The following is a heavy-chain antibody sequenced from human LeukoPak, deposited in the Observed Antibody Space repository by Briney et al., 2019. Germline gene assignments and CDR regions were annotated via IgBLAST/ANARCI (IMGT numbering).Heavy chain of an antibody. D-gene: IGHD3-10*01. CDR3: ARGYYYGSGSYDWWFDP. CDR1: GGSISSYY. V-gene: IGHV4-59*01. CDR2: IYYSGST. Sequence: SETLSLTCTVSGGSISSYYWSWIRQPPGKGLKWIGYIYYSGSTNYNPSLKSRVTISVDTSKNQFSLKLSSVTAADTAVYYCARGYYYGSGSYDWWFDPWGQGTLVTVSS. J-gene: IGHJ5*02.